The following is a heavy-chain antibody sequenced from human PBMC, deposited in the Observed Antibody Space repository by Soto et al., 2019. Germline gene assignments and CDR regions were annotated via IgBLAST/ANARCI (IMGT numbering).Heavy chain of an antibody. J-gene: IGHJ6*02. CDR1: GFTFSSYW. V-gene: IGHV3-7*03. D-gene: IGHD3-3*01. CDR2: IKQDGSEK. CDR3: ARVKVGYDFWSGYFDYGMDV. Sequence: GGSLRLSCAASGFTFSSYWMSWVRQAPGKGLEWVANIKQDGSEKYYVDSVKGRFTISRDNAKNSLYLQMSSLRAEDTAVYYCARVKVGYDFWSGYFDYGMDVWGQGTTVTVSS.